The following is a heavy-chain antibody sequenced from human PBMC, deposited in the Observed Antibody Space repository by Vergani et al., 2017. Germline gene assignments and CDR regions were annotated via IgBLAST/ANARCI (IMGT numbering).Heavy chain of an antibody. J-gene: IGHJ4*02. V-gene: IGHV1-69*06. D-gene: IGHD3-22*01. CDR2: IIPIFGTA. CDR3: ARGLHESSCYYSDYFDF. Sequence: QVQLVQSGAEVKKPGSSVKVSCKASGGTFSSYAISWVRQAPGQGLEWMGGIIPIFGTANYAQKFQGRVTITADKSPSTAYMERRSLRSDDTAVYYCARGLHESSCYYSDYFDFWGQGTLVTVSS. CDR1: GGTFSSYA.